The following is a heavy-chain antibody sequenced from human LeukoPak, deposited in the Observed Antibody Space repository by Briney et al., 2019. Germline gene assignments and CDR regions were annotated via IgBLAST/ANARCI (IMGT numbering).Heavy chain of an antibody. CDR1: GYSISSGNY. J-gene: IGHJ4*02. CDR3: ARERGGMLDY. V-gene: IGHV4-38-2*02. CDR2: IYYSGST. D-gene: IGHD3-16*01. Sequence: PSETLSLTCTVSGYSISSGNYWGWIRQPPGKGLEWIGYIYYSGSTYYNPSLKSRVTIPVDTSKNQFSLKLSSVTAADTAVYYCARERGGMLDYWGQGTLVTVSS.